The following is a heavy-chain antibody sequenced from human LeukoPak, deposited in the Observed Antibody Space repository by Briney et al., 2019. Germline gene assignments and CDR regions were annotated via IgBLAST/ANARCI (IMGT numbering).Heavy chain of an antibody. V-gene: IGHV1-3*01. D-gene: IGHD2-15*01. CDR2: INAGNGNT. CDR3: ARVGYCSGGSCPDY. CDR1: GYTFTSYA. Sequence: ASVKVSCKASGYTFTSYAMHWVRQAPGQRLEWMGWINAGNGNTKYSQKFQGRVTITRDTSASTAYMELRSLRSDDTAVYYCARVGYCSGGSCPDYWGQGTLVTVSS. J-gene: IGHJ4*02.